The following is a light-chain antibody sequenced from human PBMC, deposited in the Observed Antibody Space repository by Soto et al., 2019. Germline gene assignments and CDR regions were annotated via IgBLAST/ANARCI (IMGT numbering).Light chain of an antibody. CDR1: ESIARH. J-gene: IGKJ5*01. CDR3: QQTYRTLSIT. CDR2: AAS. V-gene: IGKV1-39*01. Sequence: DIQMTQSPSSLSASVGDRVTITCRASESIARHLNWYQQKPGKDPKLLIYAASSLENGVPSRFRGGGSGTDFTLTIINLQPEDFATYYCQQTYRTLSITFGQGTRLEIK.